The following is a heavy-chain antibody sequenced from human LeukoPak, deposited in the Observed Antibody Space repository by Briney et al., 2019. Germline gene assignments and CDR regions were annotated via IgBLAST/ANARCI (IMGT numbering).Heavy chain of an antibody. Sequence: ASVKVSCKASGYTFTSYYMHWVRQAPGQGLEWRGTINPSGGSTSYAQKFQGRVTMTRDTSTSTVYMELSGLRSEDTAVYYCARDQNQRFLEWPIFDHWGQGTLVTVSS. J-gene: IGHJ4*02. CDR1: GYTFTSYY. V-gene: IGHV1-46*01. D-gene: IGHD3-3*01. CDR2: INPSGGST. CDR3: ARDQNQRFLEWPIFDH.